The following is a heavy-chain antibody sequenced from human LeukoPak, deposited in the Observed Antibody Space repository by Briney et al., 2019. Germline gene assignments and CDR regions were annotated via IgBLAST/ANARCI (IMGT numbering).Heavy chain of an antibody. CDR2: ISYDGSNK. D-gene: IGHD2/OR15-2a*01. Sequence: GGSLRLSCAASGFTFSSYGMHWVRQAPGKGLEWVAVISYDGSNKYYADSVKGRFTISRDNSKNTLYLQMNSLRAEDTAVYYCVLNLDYWGQGTLVTVSS. V-gene: IGHV3-30*03. CDR3: VLNLDY. CDR1: GFTFSSYG. J-gene: IGHJ4*02.